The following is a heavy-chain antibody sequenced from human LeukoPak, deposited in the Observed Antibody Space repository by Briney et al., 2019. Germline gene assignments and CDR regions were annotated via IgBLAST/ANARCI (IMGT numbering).Heavy chain of an antibody. Sequence: ASVKVSCKASGYTFTSYAIHWVRQAPGQRLEWMGWINAGNGDTKYSQKFQGRVTLTRDTSASTAYMEPSSLRSEDTAVYYCGRPGYCSTTSCLTLDQWGQGTLVTVSS. J-gene: IGHJ4*02. CDR3: GRPGYCSTTSCLTLDQ. CDR1: GYTFTSYA. D-gene: IGHD2-2*01. V-gene: IGHV1-3*01. CDR2: INAGNGDT.